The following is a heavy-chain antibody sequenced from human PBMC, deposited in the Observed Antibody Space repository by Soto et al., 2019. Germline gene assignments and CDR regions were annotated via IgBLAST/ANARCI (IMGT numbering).Heavy chain of an antibody. D-gene: IGHD3-10*01. Sequence: GGSLRLSCAASGFTFSSYDMHWVRQATGKGLEWVSAIGTAGDTYYPGSVKGRFTISRENAKNSLYLQMNSLRAGDTAVYYCARGSATYGSGSYYNYYYYYYMDVWGKGTTVTVSS. CDR3: ARGSATYGSGSYYNYYYYYYMDV. V-gene: IGHV3-13*01. J-gene: IGHJ6*03. CDR2: IGTAGDT. CDR1: GFTFSSYD.